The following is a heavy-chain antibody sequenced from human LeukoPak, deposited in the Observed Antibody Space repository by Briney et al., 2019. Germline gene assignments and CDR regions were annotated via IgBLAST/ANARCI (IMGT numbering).Heavy chain of an antibody. D-gene: IGHD3-3*01. CDR3: ARGERYDFPFDY. CDR2: ISYSGNT. J-gene: IGHJ4*02. V-gene: IGHV4-30-4*07. CDR1: GVSISSGAYS. Sequence: SETLSLTCAVSGVSISSGAYSWTWIRQPPGKGLEWIGYISYSGNTYYNPSLKSRFTISVDTPKNQFSLKLSSVTAADTAVYYCARGERYDFPFDYWGQGTLVTVSS.